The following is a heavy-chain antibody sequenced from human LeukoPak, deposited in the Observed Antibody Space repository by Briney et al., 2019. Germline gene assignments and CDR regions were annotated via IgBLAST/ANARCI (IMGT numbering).Heavy chain of an antibody. D-gene: IGHD6-6*01. Sequence: ASVKVSCKPSRHTFTDYYIHWVRQAPGQGLEWMGWIDPKSGDTKLAQKFQGRVTMTRDTSISTIYMEMSRLRSDDTAMYYCAGRSHVAARPGWFDPWGQGTLVTVSS. J-gene: IGHJ5*02. CDR2: IDPKSGDT. CDR3: AGRSHVAARPGWFDP. V-gene: IGHV1-2*02. CDR1: RHTFTDYY.